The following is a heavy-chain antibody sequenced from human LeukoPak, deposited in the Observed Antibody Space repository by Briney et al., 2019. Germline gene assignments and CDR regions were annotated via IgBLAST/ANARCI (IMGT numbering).Heavy chain of an antibody. D-gene: IGHD3-22*01. CDR1: GGSFSGYY. J-gene: IGHJ4*02. CDR2: INHSGST. Sequence: SETLSLTCAVYGGSFSGYYWSWIRQPPGKGLEWIGEINHSGSTNYNPSLKSRVTVSVDTSKNQFSLKLNSVTAADTAVYYCARSFANYYDTSGYEDYWGQGTLVTVSS. V-gene: IGHV4-34*01. CDR3: ARSFANYYDTSGYEDY.